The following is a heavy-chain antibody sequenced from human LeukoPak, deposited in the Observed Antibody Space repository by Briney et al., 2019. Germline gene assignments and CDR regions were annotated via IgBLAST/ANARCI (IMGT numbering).Heavy chain of an antibody. D-gene: IGHD6-13*01. CDR3: AKQGSSSSSWYSDY. Sequence: GGSLRLSCAASGFTFSDYYMSWIRQAPGKGLEWVSYISSSGSTIYYADSVKGRFTISRDNAKNSLYLQMNSLRAEDTAVYYCAKQGSSSSSWYSDYWGQGTLVTVSS. CDR1: GFTFSDYY. J-gene: IGHJ4*02. CDR2: ISSSGSTI. V-gene: IGHV3-11*01.